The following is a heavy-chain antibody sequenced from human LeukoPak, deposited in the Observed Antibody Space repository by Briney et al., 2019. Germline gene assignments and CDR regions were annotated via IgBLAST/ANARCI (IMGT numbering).Heavy chain of an antibody. V-gene: IGHV1-8*01. CDR3: ARGWRDSSYLGYYYYGMDV. Sequence: GASVKVSCKASGYTFTSYDINWVRQATGQGLEWMGWMNPNSGNTGYAQKFQGRVTMTRNTSISTAYMELSSLRSEDTAVYYCARGWRDSSYLGYYYYGMDVWGQGTTVTVSS. J-gene: IGHJ6*02. CDR2: MNPNSGNT. D-gene: IGHD5-12*01. CDR1: GYTFTSYD.